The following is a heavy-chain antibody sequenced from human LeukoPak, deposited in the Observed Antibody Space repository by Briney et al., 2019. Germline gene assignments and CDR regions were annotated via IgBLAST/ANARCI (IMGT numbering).Heavy chain of an antibody. CDR3: ARLKETTMD. V-gene: IGHV4-34*01. Sequence: PGGSLRLSCAASGFTFSSYAMSWVRQAPGKGLEWIGEINHSGSTNYNPSLKSRVTISVDTSKNQFSLKLSSVTAADTAVYYCARLKETTMDWGQGTLVTVSS. J-gene: IGHJ4*02. CDR2: INHSGST. D-gene: IGHD3-10*01. CDR1: GFTFSSYA.